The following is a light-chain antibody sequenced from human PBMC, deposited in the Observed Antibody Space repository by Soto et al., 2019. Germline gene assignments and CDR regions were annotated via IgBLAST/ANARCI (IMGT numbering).Light chain of an antibody. CDR3: CSSGGRYRVGV. CDR2: DVS. Sequence: QSVLTQPRSVSGSPGQSVTISCSGTSSDVGGYDYVSWYQQHPGNAPKLMIYDVSERPSRVPDRFSGSKSGNTASLTISGLRDEDEADYYCCSSGGRYRVGVFGGGTTLTVL. CDR1: SSDVGGYDY. V-gene: IGLV2-11*01. J-gene: IGLJ3*02.